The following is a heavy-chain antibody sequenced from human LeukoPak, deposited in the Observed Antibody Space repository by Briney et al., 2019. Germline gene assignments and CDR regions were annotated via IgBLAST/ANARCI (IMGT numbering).Heavy chain of an antibody. V-gene: IGHV4-34*01. Sequence: SETLSLTCAVYGGSFSGYYWSWIRQPPGKGLEWIGEINHSGSTNYNPSLKGRVTISVDTSKNQFSLKLSSVTAADTAVYYCARGPAIFGVVIPPYNWFDPWGQGTLVTVSS. J-gene: IGHJ5*02. CDR1: GGSFSGYY. CDR3: ARGPAIFGVVIPPYNWFDP. D-gene: IGHD3-3*01. CDR2: INHSGST.